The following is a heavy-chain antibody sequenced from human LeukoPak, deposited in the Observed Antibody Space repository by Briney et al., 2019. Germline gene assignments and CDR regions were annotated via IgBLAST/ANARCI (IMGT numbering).Heavy chain of an antibody. J-gene: IGHJ4*02. CDR1: GFTFDDYA. V-gene: IGHV3-9*01. D-gene: IGHD3-10*01. Sequence: PGGSLRLSCAASGFTFDDYAMHWVRQAPGKGLEWVSGISWNSGSIGYADSVKGRFTISRDNAKNSLYLQMNSLRAEDTALYYCAKDFPNMVRGVPAPSCYWGEGTLVTVSS. CDR3: AKDFPNMVRGVPAPSCY. CDR2: ISWNSGSI.